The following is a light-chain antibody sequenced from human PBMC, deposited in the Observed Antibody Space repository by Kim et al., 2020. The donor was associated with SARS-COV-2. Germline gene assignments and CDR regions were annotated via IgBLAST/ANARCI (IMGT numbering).Light chain of an antibody. V-gene: IGKV3-20*01. J-gene: IGKJ4*01. CDR1: QSVSTTF. CDR3: QQYGGSPPVT. Sequence: EIVLTQSPGTLSLSPGERATLSCRASQSVSTTFLAWYQQKPGQAPRLPIYGASSRATGIPDRFSGSGSGTDFTLTISRLEPEDCAVYYCQQYGGSPPVTFGGGTKVDIK. CDR2: GAS.